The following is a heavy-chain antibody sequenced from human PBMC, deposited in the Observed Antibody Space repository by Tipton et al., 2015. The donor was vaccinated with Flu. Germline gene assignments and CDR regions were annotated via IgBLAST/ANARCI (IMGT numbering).Heavy chain of an antibody. J-gene: IGHJ1*01. CDR3: ARTGYSSSWLYVQH. V-gene: IGHV4-34*01. CDR2: INHSGST. Sequence: TLSLTCAVYGGSFSGYYWSWIRQPPGKGLEWIGEINHSGSTNYNPSLKSRVTISVDTSKNQFSLKLSSVTAADTAVYYCARTGYSSSWLYVQHWGQGTLVTVSS. D-gene: IGHD6-13*01. CDR1: GGSFSGYY.